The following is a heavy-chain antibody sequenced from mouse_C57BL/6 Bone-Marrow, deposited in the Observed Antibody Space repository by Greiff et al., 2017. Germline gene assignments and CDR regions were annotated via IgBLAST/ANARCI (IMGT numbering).Heavy chain of an antibody. CDR3: ARHETIVTTKDY. CDR2: LTSDGGST. V-gene: IGHV5-2*01. Sequence: EVQLVESGGGLVQPGESLKLSCESNEYEFPSHDMSWVRKTPEKRLELVAALTSDGGSTYYPDPMERRFIISRDNAKKTLYLQMSSLRSEDTALYYCARHETIVTTKDYWGQGTTLTVSS. J-gene: IGHJ2*01. D-gene: IGHD2-5*01. CDR1: EYEFPSHD.